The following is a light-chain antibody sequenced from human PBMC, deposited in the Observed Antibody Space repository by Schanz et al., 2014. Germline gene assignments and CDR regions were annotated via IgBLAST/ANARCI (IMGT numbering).Light chain of an antibody. Sequence: EIVLTQFPATLSLSPGERATLSCRASQRVSSSYLAWYQQKPGQAPRLLIYDASNRATGIPARFSGSGSGTDFTLTISSLEPEDFAIYYCQQRISWPPGFGQGTRLEIK. CDR1: QRVSSSY. V-gene: IGKV3-11*01. J-gene: IGKJ5*01. CDR2: DAS. CDR3: QQRISWPPG.